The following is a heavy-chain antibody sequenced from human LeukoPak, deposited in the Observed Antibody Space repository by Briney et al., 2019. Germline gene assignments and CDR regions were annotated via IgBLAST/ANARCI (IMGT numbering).Heavy chain of an antibody. V-gene: IGHV3-30*18. CDR1: GLTFSIYG. D-gene: IGHD3-3*01. CDR3: AKDSGRYYDFWSGYYHFDY. CDR2: ISYDGTNK. J-gene: IGHJ4*02. Sequence: GTSLTLSCAASGLTFSIYGMHWGRHAPGEWLEWVAVISYDGTNKIYADSVKDRLTISRVNSKSTLYLQMNSLRAEDTAVYYCAKDSGRYYDFWSGYYHFDYWGQGTLVTVSS.